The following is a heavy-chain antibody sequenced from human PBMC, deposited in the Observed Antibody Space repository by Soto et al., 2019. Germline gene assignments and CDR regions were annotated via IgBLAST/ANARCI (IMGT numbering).Heavy chain of an antibody. Sequence: QVQLVESGGGVVQPGRSLRLSCAASGFTFNNYGMHWVRQAPGKGLEWVAVIWNDGNGYYYANSVKGRFTISRDNSKNTLDLQMSSPRAEDTAVYYCARRQISPPTRGAASARGARDVWGQGTTVTVSS. CDR3: ARRQISPPTRGAASARGARDV. D-gene: IGHD6-13*01. J-gene: IGHJ6*02. CDR2: IWNDGNGY. CDR1: GFTFNNYG. V-gene: IGHV3-33*01.